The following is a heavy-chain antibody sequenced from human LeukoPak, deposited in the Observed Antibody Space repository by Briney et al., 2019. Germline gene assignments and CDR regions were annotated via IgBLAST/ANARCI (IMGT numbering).Heavy chain of an antibody. D-gene: IGHD6-13*01. V-gene: IGHV4-34*01. J-gene: IGHJ4*02. CDR3: ARATRSRYSSSWYQGAYFDY. Sequence: SETLSLTCAVYGGSFSGYYWSWIRQPPGKGLEWIGEINHSGSTNYNPSLKSRVTISVDTSKNQFSLKLSSVTAADTAVYYCARATRSRYSSSWYQGAYFDYWGQGTLVTVSS. CDR2: INHSGST. CDR1: GGSFSGYY.